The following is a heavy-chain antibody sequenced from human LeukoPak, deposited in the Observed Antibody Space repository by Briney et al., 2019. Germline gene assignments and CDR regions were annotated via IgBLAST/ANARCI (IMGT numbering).Heavy chain of an antibody. CDR1: GGSISSSSYY. V-gene: IGHV4-39*07. D-gene: IGHD3-22*01. Sequence: SETLSLTCTDSGGSISSSSYYWGWIRQPPGKGLEWIGSIYYSGSTYYNPSLKSRVTISVDTSKNQFSLKLSSVTAADTAVYYCARQYDSSGGYYFDYWGQGTLVTVSS. CDR3: ARQYDSSGGYYFDY. J-gene: IGHJ4*02. CDR2: IYYSGST.